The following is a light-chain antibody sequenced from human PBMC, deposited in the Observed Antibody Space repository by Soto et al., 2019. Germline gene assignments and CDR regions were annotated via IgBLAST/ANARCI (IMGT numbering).Light chain of an antibody. CDR2: EVT. V-gene: IGLV2-14*01. CDR1: SSDVGAYNF. J-gene: IGLJ1*01. Sequence: QSALTQPASASGSAGQSSTISCSGTSSDVGAYNFVSWYQVHPGRAPKLIISEVTVRPSGVSHRFSGSKSGNSASLTISGLQAEDEADYYCTSYTTTNTPYVFGSGTKVTVL. CDR3: TSYTTTNTPYV.